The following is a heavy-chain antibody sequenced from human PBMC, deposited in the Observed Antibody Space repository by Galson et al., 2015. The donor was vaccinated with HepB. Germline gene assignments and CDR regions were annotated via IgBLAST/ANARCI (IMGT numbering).Heavy chain of an antibody. CDR2: ISYDGSNK. D-gene: IGHD6-19*01. Sequence: SLRLSCAASGFTFSSYAMHWVRQAPGKGLEWVALISYDGSNKYYADSVKGRFTISRDNSKNTLYLQMNSLRAEDTAVYYCARGLPSALAGYYFDYWGQGTLVTVSS. CDR3: ARGLPSALAGYYFDY. CDR1: GFTFSSYA. J-gene: IGHJ4*02. V-gene: IGHV3-30-3*01.